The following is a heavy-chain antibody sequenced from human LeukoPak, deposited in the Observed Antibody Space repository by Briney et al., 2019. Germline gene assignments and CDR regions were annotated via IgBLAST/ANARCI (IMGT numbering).Heavy chain of an antibody. CDR1: GGTLSSYA. J-gene: IGHJ3*02. CDR3: ARVQDYPREAFAFDI. Sequence: SVKVSCKASGGTLSSYAISWVRQAPGQGLEWMGGIIPIFGTANYAQKFQGRVTITADESTSTAYMELSSLRSEDTAVYYCARVQDYPREAFAFDIWGQGTMVTVSS. CDR2: IIPIFGTA. D-gene: IGHD4-11*01. V-gene: IGHV1-69*13.